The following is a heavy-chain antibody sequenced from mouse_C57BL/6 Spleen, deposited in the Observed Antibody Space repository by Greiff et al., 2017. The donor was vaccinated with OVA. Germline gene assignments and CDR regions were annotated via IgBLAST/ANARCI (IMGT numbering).Heavy chain of an antibody. V-gene: IGHV1-82*01. J-gene: IGHJ1*03. D-gene: IGHD1-1*01. CDR3: ARDPITTVVATWDFDV. CDR1: GYAFSSSW. CDR2: IYPGDGDT. Sequence: QVQLQQSGPELVKPGASVKISCKASGYAFSSSWMNWVKQRPGKGLEWIGRIYPGDGDTNYNGKFKGKATLTADKSSSTAYMQLSSLTSEDSAVYFCARDPITTVVATWDFDVWGTGTTVTVSS.